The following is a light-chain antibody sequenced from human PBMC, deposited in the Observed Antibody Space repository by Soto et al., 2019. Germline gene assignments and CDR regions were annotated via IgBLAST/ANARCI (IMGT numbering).Light chain of an antibody. J-gene: IGLJ2*01. CDR1: SSDVGGYNH. V-gene: IGLV2-11*01. Sequence: QSVLTQPRSVSGSPGQSVTLSCTGTSSDVGGYNHVSWYQQHAGKAPKLMIHDVSQRPSGVPDRFSGSKSGNTASLTISGLQAEDEADYYCCSSAGTYTLFGGGTKLTVL. CDR2: DVS. CDR3: CSSAGTYTL.